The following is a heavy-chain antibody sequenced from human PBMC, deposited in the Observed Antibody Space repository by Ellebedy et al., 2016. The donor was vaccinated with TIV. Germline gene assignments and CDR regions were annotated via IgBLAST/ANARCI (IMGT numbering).Heavy chain of an antibody. CDR1: GYTFTSYY. D-gene: IGHD5/OR15-5a*01. Sequence: AASVKVSCKASGYTFTSYYMHWVRQAPGQGLEWMGIIDPSGATTDYEQKFQGRVTMTRDTSTRPVYMELSSLRSEDTAVYYCARDRIVSSTSDLYYGMDVWGQGTTVTVSS. J-gene: IGHJ6*02. CDR3: ARDRIVSSTSDLYYGMDV. V-gene: IGHV1-46*01. CDR2: IDPSGATT.